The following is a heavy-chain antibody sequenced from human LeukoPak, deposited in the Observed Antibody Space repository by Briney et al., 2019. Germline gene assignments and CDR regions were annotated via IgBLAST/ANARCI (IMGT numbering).Heavy chain of an antibody. J-gene: IGHJ4*02. CDR2: IWYDGSNK. V-gene: IGHV3-33*01. Sequence: GGSLRLSCAASGFTFSSYGIHWVRQAPGKGLEWVAVIWYDGSNKYYADSVKGRLTIPRDSSKNTVYLQMNSLRAEDTAMYYCASGLELDYWGQGTLVTVSS. CDR1: GFTFSSYG. CDR3: ASGLELDY.